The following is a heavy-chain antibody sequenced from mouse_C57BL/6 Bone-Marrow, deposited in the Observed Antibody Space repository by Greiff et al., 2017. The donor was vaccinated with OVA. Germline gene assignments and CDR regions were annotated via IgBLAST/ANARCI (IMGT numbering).Heavy chain of an antibody. Sequence: QVQLQQPGSELVKPGASVKMSCKASGYTFTSYWITWVKQRPGQGLEWIGDIYPGSGSTNYNEKFKSKATLTVDTSSSTAYMQRSSLTSEDSAVYYCERRGDTTVEGGYWYFDVWGTGTTVTVSS. CDR1: GYTFTSYW. CDR3: ERRGDTTVEGGYWYFDV. V-gene: IGHV1-55*01. D-gene: IGHD1-1*01. CDR2: IYPGSGST. J-gene: IGHJ1*03.